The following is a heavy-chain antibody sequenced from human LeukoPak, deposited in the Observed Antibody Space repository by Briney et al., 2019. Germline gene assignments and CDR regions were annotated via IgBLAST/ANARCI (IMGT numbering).Heavy chain of an antibody. Sequence: SETLSLTCTVSGGSISSYYWSWIRQPPGKGLEWIGYIYYSGSTNYNPSLKSRATISVDTSKNQFSLKLSSVTAADTAVYYCARQGRTRYEPDQYDYWGQGTLVTVSS. CDR2: IYYSGST. CDR3: ARQGRTRYEPDQYDY. V-gene: IGHV4-59*08. J-gene: IGHJ4*02. CDR1: GGSISSYY. D-gene: IGHD2-2*01.